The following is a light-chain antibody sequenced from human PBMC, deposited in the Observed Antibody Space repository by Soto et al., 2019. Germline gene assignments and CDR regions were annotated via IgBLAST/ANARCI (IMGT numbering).Light chain of an antibody. CDR2: EGS. CDR3: CSYAGSSTFV. CDR1: SSDVGSYNL. Sequence: QSVLTQPASVSGSPGQSITISCTGTSSDVGSYNLVSWYQWHPGKAPKLMIYEGSKRPSGVSNRFSGSKSGNTASLTISGLQAEDEADYYCCSYAGSSTFVFGTGTKVTVL. V-gene: IGLV2-23*01. J-gene: IGLJ1*01.